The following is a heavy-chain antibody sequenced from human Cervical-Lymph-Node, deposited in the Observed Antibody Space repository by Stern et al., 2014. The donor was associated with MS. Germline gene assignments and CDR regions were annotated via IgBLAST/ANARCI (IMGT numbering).Heavy chain of an antibody. D-gene: IGHD6-13*01. CDR3: ATDMGFEAAAHDY. J-gene: IGHJ4*02. V-gene: IGHV1-18*01. CDR1: GHTFNSHA. CDR2: INSYTGNT. Sequence: QVQLVQSGAEVKKPGASVKVSCKASGHTFNSHAITWVRQVPGQGLEWVGWINSYTGNTNYAQKLQGRVTMTSDTSTSTAYMELRSLRFDDTAVYYCATDMGFEAAAHDYWGQGTLVTVSS.